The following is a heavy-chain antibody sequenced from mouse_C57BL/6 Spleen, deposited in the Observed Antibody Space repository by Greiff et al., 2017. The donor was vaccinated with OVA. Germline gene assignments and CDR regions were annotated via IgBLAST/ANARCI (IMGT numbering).Heavy chain of an antibody. Sequence: VQLQQPGAELVRPGSSVKLSCKASGYTFTSYWMDWVQQRPGQGLEWIGNIYPSDSETHYNQKFKDKATLTVDKSSSTAYMQLSSLTSEDSAVYYCARGGSYAMDYWGQGTSVTVSS. CDR2: IYPSDSET. J-gene: IGHJ4*01. V-gene: IGHV1-61*01. CDR1: GYTFTSYW. CDR3: ARGGSYAMDY.